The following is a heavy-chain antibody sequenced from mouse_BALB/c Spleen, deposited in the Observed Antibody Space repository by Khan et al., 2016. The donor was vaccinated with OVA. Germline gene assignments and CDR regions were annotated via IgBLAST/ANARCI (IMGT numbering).Heavy chain of an antibody. CDR2: ISSGSSYT. Sequence: EVELVESGGGLVKPGGSLKLSCAASGFTFSSSAMSWVRQTPEKRLEWVATISSGSSYTYYPGSVKGRFTISRDNAKNTLYLQMSSLRSEDTAMYYCARHGAYYGNYDWFAYWGQGTLVTVSA. D-gene: IGHD2-10*01. V-gene: IGHV5-9-3*01. CDR1: GFTFSSSA. J-gene: IGHJ3*01. CDR3: ARHGAYYGNYDWFAY.